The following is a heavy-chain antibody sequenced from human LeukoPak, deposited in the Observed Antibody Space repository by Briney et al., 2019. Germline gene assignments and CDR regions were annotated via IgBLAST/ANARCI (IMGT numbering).Heavy chain of an antibody. CDR3: ARVGGYYDILTGYQYYFDY. D-gene: IGHD3-9*01. CDR2: IIPILGIA. V-gene: IGHV1-69*04. Sequence: ASVKVSCKASGGTFSSYAISWVRQAPGQGLEWMGRIIPILGIANYAQKFQGRVTITADKSTSTAYMELSSLRSEDTAVYYCARVGGYYDILTGYQYYFDYWGQGTLVTVSS. J-gene: IGHJ4*02. CDR1: GGTFSSYA.